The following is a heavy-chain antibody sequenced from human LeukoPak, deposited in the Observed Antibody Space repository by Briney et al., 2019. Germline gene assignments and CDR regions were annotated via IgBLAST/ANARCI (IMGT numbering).Heavy chain of an antibody. CDR2: INHSVSD. D-gene: IGHD3-10*01. Sequence: SETLSLTCAVYAGSFSGYYWSWIRQPPGNGLEWIGEINHSVSDNHNPSRKRPVAISVDTSKTQFSLKLSSVPAAGTVVYYCAIGRLLRYFQHWGQGTLVTVSS. CDR3: AIGRLLRYFQH. CDR1: AGSFSGYY. J-gene: IGHJ1*01. V-gene: IGHV4-34*01.